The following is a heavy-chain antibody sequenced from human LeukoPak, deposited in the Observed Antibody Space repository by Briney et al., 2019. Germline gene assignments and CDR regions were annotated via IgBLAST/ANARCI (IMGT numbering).Heavy chain of an antibody. J-gene: IGHJ5*02. CDR1: GFTFSNYA. CDR3: AKQRGYRGSYRENWLDP. CDR2: ISGSGGST. V-gene: IGHV3-23*01. D-gene: IGHD1-26*01. Sequence: GSLRLSCAASGFTFSNYAMNWVRQAPGKGLEWVSSISGSGGSTNYADSVKGRFTISRDNSKNTLSLQMNSLRAEDTAVYYCAKQRGYRGSYRENWLDPWGQGTLVTVSS.